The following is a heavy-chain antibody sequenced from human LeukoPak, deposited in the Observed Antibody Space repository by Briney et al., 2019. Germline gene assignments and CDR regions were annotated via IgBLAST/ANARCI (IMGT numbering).Heavy chain of an antibody. V-gene: IGHV4-34*01. Sequence: PSETLSLTCAVYGGSFSGYYWSWIRQPPGKGLEWIGEINHSGSTNYNPSLESRVTISVDTSKNQFSLKLSSVTAADTAVYYCARGILGQQLVNAFDIWGQGTMVTVSS. CDR3: ARGILGQQLVNAFDI. CDR1: GGSFSGYY. CDR2: INHSGST. D-gene: IGHD6-13*01. J-gene: IGHJ3*02.